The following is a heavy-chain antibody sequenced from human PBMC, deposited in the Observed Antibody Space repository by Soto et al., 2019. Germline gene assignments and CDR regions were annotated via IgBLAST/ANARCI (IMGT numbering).Heavy chain of an antibody. Sequence: SQTLSLTCVISGDSVSSNTAAWNWIRQSPSRGLEWLGRTYYRSKWYNDYEVFVKSRITINPDTTKNQFSLQLDSVTPEDTAVYYCARVSSGSNYRKADYYYYGIDVWGQGTTVTV. CDR2: TYYRSKWYN. CDR3: ARVSSGSNYRKADYYYYGIDV. J-gene: IGHJ6*02. D-gene: IGHD1-26*01. CDR1: GDSVSSNTAA. V-gene: IGHV6-1*01.